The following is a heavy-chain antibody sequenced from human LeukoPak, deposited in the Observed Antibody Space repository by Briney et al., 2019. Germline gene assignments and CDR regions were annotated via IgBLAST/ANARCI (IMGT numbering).Heavy chain of an antibody. D-gene: IGHD1-26*01. CDR2: IRWDIGNM. V-gene: IGHV3-9*01. Sequence: PGRSLRLSCAGAGFTLDDYGMHRVRQPPGKGLEWVSSIRWDIGNMAYADSVKGRFTISRDNAKNSLFLQMNSQRAEDTALYYCIKDMGFELRKDAFDVWGQGTMVTVSS. CDR3: IKDMGFELRKDAFDV. CDR1: GFTLDDYG. J-gene: IGHJ3*01.